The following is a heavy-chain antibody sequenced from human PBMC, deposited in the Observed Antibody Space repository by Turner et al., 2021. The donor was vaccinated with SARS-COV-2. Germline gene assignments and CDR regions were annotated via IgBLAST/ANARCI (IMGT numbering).Heavy chain of an antibody. Sequence: QVQLVESGGGVVQPGRSLRLSCAASGFTFSSYAMHWVRQAPGKGLEWVALISYDGSNKYYADSVKGRFTISRDNSKNTLYLQMNSLRAEDTAVYYCAKSNRGSYYYGMDVWGQGTTVTVSS. V-gene: IGHV3-30*18. CDR2: ISYDGSNK. CDR3: AKSNRGSYYYGMDV. J-gene: IGHJ6*02. CDR1: GFTFSSYA. D-gene: IGHD3-10*01.